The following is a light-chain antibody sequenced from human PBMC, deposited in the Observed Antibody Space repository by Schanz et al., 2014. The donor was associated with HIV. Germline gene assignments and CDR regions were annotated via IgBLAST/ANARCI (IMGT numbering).Light chain of an antibody. CDR2: EGA. CDR3: CSEAAHNTVV. Sequence: SALTQPASVSGSPGQSITISCTGTSSDVGTYYHVSWYQQHPGKAPKLMIYEGAKRPSGVSSRFSGSKSDNTASLTISRLQTEDEADYYCCSEAAHNTVVFGGGTKLTVL. CDR1: SSDVGTYYH. J-gene: IGLJ2*01. V-gene: IGLV2-23*03.